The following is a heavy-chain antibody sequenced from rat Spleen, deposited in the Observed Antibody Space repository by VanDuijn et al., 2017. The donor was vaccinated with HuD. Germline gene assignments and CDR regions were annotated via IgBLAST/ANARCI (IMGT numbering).Heavy chain of an antibody. J-gene: IGHJ2*01. CDR3: TRGYYFDY. Sequence: EVHLVESGGGLVQPGRSLKLSCVASGFTFSNYWMAWIRQAPGKGLEWVASIINTGGSTYYPDSVKGRITISRDNARSTLYLHMDSLRSDDTATYYCTRGYYFDYWGQGVMVTVSS. V-gene: IGHV5-31*01. CDR1: GFTFSNYW. CDR2: IINTGGST.